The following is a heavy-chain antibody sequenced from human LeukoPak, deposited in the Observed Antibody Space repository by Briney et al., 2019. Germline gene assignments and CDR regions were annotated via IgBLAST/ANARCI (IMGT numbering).Heavy chain of an antibody. J-gene: IGHJ6*03. D-gene: IGHD3-10*01. CDR1: GFTFGSYG. CDR3: AKAPTYYYGSGPYYMDV. CDR2: IRYDGSNK. V-gene: IGHV3-30*02. Sequence: GGSLRLSCAASGFTFGSYGMHWVRQAPGKGLEWVAFIRYDGSNKYYADSVKGRFTISRDNSKNTLYLQMNSLRAEDTAVYYCAKAPTYYYGSGPYYMDVWGKGTTVTVSS.